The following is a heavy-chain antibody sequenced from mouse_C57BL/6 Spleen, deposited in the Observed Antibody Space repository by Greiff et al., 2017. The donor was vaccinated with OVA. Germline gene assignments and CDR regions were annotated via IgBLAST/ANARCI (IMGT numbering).Heavy chain of an antibody. V-gene: IGHV1-82*01. Sequence: QVQLQQSGPELVKPGASVKISCKASGYAFSSSWMNWVKQRPGKGLEWIGRIYPGDGDTNYNGKFKGKATLTADKSSSTAYMQLSSLTSEDSAVYFCARKGDGPYYFDYWGQGTTLTVSS. J-gene: IGHJ2*01. D-gene: IGHD2-3*01. CDR2: IYPGDGDT. CDR3: ARKGDGPYYFDY. CDR1: GYAFSSSW.